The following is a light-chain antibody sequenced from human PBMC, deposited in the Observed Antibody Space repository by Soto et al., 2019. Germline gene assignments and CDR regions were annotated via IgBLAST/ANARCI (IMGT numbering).Light chain of an antibody. Sequence: EIVMTQSPATLSVSPGERATLSCRASQSVSSLLAWYQQKPGQAPRLLIYGASTTATGNPARFSGSGSGTEFTLTISSLQSEDFAIYYCQQYIYWPRTFGQGTKVEIK. J-gene: IGKJ1*01. V-gene: IGKV3-15*01. CDR2: GAS. CDR1: QSVSSL. CDR3: QQYIYWPRT.